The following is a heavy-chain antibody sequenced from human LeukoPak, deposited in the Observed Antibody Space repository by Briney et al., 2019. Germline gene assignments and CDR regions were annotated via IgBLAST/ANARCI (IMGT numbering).Heavy chain of an antibody. CDR1: RGSITNYY. CDR3: ARLLGAYSGSRKFYYYYALDV. Sequence: SETLSLTCTVSRGSITNYYWSWLRQPPGKGLEWIGYIFHSGSTNYNPALNGRATISVDTSKNQLSLMLGSVTGTDAAVYYCARLLGAYSGSRKFYYYYALDVWGPGTPVTVSS. J-gene: IGHJ6*02. CDR2: IFHSGST. D-gene: IGHD1-26*01. V-gene: IGHV4-59*08.